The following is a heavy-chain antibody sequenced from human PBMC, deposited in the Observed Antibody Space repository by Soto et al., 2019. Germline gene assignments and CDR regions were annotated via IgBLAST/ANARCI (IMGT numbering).Heavy chain of an antibody. D-gene: IGHD3-10*01. CDR2: TYHSGTT. CDR3: AREGSGSPVSV. CDR1: GDSISSSNW. J-gene: IGHJ4*02. Sequence: QVQLQESGPGLVKPSETLSLTCTVSGDSISSSNWWSWVRQPPGKGLEWIGETYHSGTTKYNPSLKSRVTISLDFSNSQFSLELKSVTAADTAVYYCAREGSGSPVSVWGQGALVIVSS. V-gene: IGHV4-4*02.